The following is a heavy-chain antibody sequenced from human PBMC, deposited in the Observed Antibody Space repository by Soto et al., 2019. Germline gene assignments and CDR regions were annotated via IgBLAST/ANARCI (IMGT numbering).Heavy chain of an antibody. CDR1: GFTFSSYV. Sequence: GGSLRLSCAASGFTFSSYVMHWVRRAPGKGLEWMAVIAYDGNNKYYADSVRGRFTISRDNSKNTLFLQMNSLRVADTAVYYCARVGGSYYGSWDYWGQGTLVTVSS. V-gene: IGHV3-30-3*01. J-gene: IGHJ4*02. CDR3: ARVGGSYYGSWDY. CDR2: IAYDGNNK. D-gene: IGHD1-26*01.